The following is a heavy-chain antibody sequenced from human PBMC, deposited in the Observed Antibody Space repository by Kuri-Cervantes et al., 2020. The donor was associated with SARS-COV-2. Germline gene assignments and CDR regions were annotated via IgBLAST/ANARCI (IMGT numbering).Heavy chain of an antibody. D-gene: IGHD4-17*01. CDR2: IWYDGSNK. J-gene: IGHJ6*03. V-gene: IGHV3-33*01. CDR3: ARRAYGEQVDYYYMDV. CDR1: GFTFSSYG. Sequence: GGSLRLSCAASGFTFSSYGMHWVRQAPGKGLEWVAVIWYDGSNKYYADSVKGRFTISRDNSKNTLYLQMNSLRAEDTAVYYCARRAYGEQVDYYYMDVWGKGTTVTVSS.